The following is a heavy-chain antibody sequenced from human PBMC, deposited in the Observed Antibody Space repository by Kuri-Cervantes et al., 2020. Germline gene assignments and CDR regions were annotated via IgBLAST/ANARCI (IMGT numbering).Heavy chain of an antibody. V-gene: IGHV1-18*01. J-gene: IGHJ6*02. CDR3: AREALYYYGSGSYGDA. CDR2: ISAYNGNT. Sequence: ASVKVSCKASGYTFTSYGISWVRQAPGQGLEWMGWISAYNGNTNYAQKLQGRVTMTTDTSTSTAYMELRSLRSDDTAVYYCAREALYYYGSGSYGDAWGQGTTVTVSS. D-gene: IGHD3-10*01. CDR1: GYTFTSYG.